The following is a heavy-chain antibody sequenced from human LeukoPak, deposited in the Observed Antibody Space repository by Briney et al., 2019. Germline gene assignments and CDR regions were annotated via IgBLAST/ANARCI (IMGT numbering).Heavy chain of an antibody. CDR3: AKAPSYSYYYYYYMDV. Sequence: GGSLRLSCAASGFTFSSYGMHWVRQAPGKGLEWVAFIRYDGSNKYYADSVKGRFTISRDNSKNTLYLQMNSLRAEDTAVYYCAKAPSYSYYYYYYMDVWGKGTTVTVSS. J-gene: IGHJ6*03. CDR1: GFTFSSYG. CDR2: IRYDGSNK. V-gene: IGHV3-30*02. D-gene: IGHD3-16*01.